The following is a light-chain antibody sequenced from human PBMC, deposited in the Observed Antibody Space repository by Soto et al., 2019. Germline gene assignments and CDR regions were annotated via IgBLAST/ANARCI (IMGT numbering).Light chain of an antibody. CDR2: GAS. J-gene: IGKJ1*01. V-gene: IGKV1-39*01. CDR1: QSISSY. CDR3: QQNYSSPRT. Sequence: DIELTQSPSSLSASVGDRVTITCRASQSISSYLNWYQQKPGKAPKLLIYGASSWDSGVPSRFSGSGSGTDFTLTISSLEPEDFATYYCQQNYSSPRTFGQGTKVEIK.